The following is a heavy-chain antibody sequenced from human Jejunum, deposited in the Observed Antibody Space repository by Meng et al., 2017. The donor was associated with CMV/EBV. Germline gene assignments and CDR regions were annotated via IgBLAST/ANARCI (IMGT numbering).Heavy chain of an antibody. CDR3: ARDPIRGPPDYFDF. Sequence: GFTFSRFPIPWVRQAPGKGLECVALLSYDGTTRYYADSVRGRFTVSRDNSKNTVYLQMDSLRPEDTALYYCARDPIRGPPDYFDFWGQGSLVTVSS. CDR2: LSYDGTTR. D-gene: IGHD3-10*01. J-gene: IGHJ4*02. CDR1: GFTFSRFP. V-gene: IGHV3-30*04.